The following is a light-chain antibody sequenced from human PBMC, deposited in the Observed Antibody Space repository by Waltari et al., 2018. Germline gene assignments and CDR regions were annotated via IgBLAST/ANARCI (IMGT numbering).Light chain of an antibody. CDR2: RAS. CDR1: QSVSSSY. CDR3: QQYGSSAWT. V-gene: IGKV3-20*01. J-gene: IGKJ1*01. Sequence: EIVLTQSPGTLSLSPGERATLSCRASQSVSSSYLAWYQHKPGQAPRLLIYRASSRATGIPDRFSGSGSGTDSTLTISRLEPEDFAVYYCQQYGSSAWTFGQGTKVEIK.